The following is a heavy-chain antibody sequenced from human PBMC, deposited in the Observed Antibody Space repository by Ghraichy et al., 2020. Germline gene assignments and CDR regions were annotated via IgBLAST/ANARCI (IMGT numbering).Heavy chain of an antibody. CDR2: INPSGGST. D-gene: IGHD6-13*01. CDR3: ARDPYSSSWSYYGMDV. V-gene: IGHV1-46*01. Sequence: ASVKVSCKASGYTFTSYYMHWVRQAPGQGLEWMGIINPSGGSTSYAQKFQGRVTMTRDTSTSTVYMELSSLRSEDTAVYYCARDPYSSSWSYYGMDVWGQGTTVTVSS. CDR1: GYTFTSYY. J-gene: IGHJ6*02.